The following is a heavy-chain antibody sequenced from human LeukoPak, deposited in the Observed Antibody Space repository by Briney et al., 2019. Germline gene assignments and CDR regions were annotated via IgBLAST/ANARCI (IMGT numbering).Heavy chain of an antibody. V-gene: IGHV3-23*01. Sequence: GGSLRLSCAASGFTFSGYGMHWVRQAPGKGLEWVSAISGSGGSTYYADSVKGRFTISRDNSKNTLYLQMNSLRAEDTAVYYCAKDKGLPNLLGAFDIWGQGTMVTVSS. D-gene: IGHD4-11*01. CDR3: AKDKGLPNLLGAFDI. CDR2: ISGSGGST. J-gene: IGHJ3*02. CDR1: GFTFSGYG.